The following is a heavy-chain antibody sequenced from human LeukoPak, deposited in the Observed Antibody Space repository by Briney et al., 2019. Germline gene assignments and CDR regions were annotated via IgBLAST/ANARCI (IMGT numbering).Heavy chain of an antibody. D-gene: IGHD6-13*01. CDR1: GFTFRSYW. CDR3: ARDRKMYSSSWYGLDY. CDR2: ISSSSSYI. J-gene: IGHJ4*02. Sequence: GGSLRLSCAASGFTFRSYWMHWVRQAPGKGLEWVSSISSSSSYIYYADSVKGRFTISRDNAKNSLYLQMNSLRAEDTAVYYCARDRKMYSSSWYGLDYWGQGTLVTVSS. V-gene: IGHV3-21*01.